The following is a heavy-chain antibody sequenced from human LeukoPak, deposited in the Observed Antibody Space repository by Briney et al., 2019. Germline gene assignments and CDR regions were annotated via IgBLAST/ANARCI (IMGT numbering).Heavy chain of an antibody. J-gene: IGHJ4*02. CDR1: GGSISSYY. CDR3: ARWGDGDYYSDY. Sequence: PSETLSLTCTVSGGSISSYYWSWIRQPPGKGLEWIGYIYYNGSTNYNPSLKSRVTISVDTSKNQFSLKLSSVTAADTAVYYCARWGDGDYYSDYWGQGTLVTVSS. CDR2: IYYNGST. D-gene: IGHD4-17*01. V-gene: IGHV4-59*01.